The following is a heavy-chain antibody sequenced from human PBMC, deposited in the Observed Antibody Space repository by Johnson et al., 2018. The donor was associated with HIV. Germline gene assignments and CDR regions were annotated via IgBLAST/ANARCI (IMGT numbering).Heavy chain of an antibody. CDR2: INSDGSST. D-gene: IGHD1-26*01. J-gene: IGHJ3*02. CDR1: GFTFSSYD. Sequence: MLLVESGGGLVQPGGSLRLSCAASGFTFSSYDMHWVRQATGKGLEWVSRINSDGSSTSYADSVKGRFTISRDNAKNTLYLQMNSLRAEDTAVYYCARDPGPQWELEATDAFDIWGQGTMVTVSS. V-gene: IGHV3-74*01. CDR3: ARDPGPQWELEATDAFDI.